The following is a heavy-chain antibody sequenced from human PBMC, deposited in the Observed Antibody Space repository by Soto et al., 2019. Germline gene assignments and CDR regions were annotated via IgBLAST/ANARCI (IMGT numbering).Heavy chain of an antibody. J-gene: IGHJ3*02. D-gene: IGHD2-2*01. CDR1: GYTLTELS. CDR3: ATQPQFCSSTSCKPLRYFADLHVFDI. V-gene: IGHV1-24*01. CDR2: FDPEDGET. Sequence: GASVKVSCKVSGYTLTELSMHWVRQAPGKGLEWMGGFDPEDGETIYAQKFQGRVTMTEDTSTDTAYMELSSLRSEDTAVYYCATQPQFCSSTSCKPLRYFADLHVFDIWGQGKMVPVS.